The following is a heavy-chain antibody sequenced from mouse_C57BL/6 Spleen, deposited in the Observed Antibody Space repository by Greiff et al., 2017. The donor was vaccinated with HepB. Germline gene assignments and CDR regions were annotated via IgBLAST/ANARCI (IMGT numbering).Heavy chain of an antibody. CDR3: AREYGSYFDY. J-gene: IGHJ2*01. CDR2: IHPNSGST. D-gene: IGHD1-1*01. Sequence: QQPGAELVKPGASVKLSCKASGYTFTSYWMHWVKQRPGQGLEWIGMIHPNSGSTNYNEKFKSKATLTVDKSSSTAYMQLSSLTSEDSAVYYCAREYGSYFDYWGQGTTLTVSS. V-gene: IGHV1-64*01. CDR1: GYTFTSYW.